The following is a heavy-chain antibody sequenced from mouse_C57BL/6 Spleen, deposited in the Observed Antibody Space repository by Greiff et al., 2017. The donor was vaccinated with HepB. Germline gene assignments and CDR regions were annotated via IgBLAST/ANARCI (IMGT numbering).Heavy chain of an antibody. D-gene: IGHD1-1*01. CDR3: ARLDYGSSGDYFDY. J-gene: IGHJ2*01. CDR2: IDPSDSET. V-gene: IGHV1-52*01. CDR1: GYTFTSYW. Sequence: QVQLQQPGAELVRPGSSVKLSCKASGYTFTSYWMHWVKQRPIQGLEWIGNIDPSDSETHYNQKFKDKATLTVDKSSSTAYMQLSSLTSEDSAVYYCARLDYGSSGDYFDYWGQGTTLTVSS.